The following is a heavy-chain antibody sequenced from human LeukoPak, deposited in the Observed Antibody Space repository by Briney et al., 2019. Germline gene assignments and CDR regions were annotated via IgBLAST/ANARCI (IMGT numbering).Heavy chain of an antibody. CDR1: GFTFSSYA. D-gene: IGHD3-16*01. CDR3: AKSSGFPGGWFDP. CDR2: ISGSGGST. Sequence: GGSLRLSCAASGFTFSSYAMNWVRQAPGKGLEWVSAISGSGGSTYYADSVKGRFTISRDNSKNTLYLQTNSLRAEDTAVYYCAKSSGFPGGWFDPWGQGTLVIVSS. J-gene: IGHJ5*02. V-gene: IGHV3-23*01.